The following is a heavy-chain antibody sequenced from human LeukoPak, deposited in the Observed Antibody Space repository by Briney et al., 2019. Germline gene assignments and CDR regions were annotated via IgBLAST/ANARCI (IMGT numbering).Heavy chain of an antibody. J-gene: IGHJ4*02. CDR1: GGTFISYA. D-gene: IGHD3-16*01. CDR3: ARDRPGMGFDY. CDR2: IIPIFGTA. V-gene: IGHV1-69*05. Sequence: SVKVSCKASGGTFISYAFSWVRQAPGQGLEWMGRIIPIFGTADYAQNFQVRITITTDESTHTAYMELSSLRSEDTAVYYCARDRPGMGFDYWGQGTLVTVSS.